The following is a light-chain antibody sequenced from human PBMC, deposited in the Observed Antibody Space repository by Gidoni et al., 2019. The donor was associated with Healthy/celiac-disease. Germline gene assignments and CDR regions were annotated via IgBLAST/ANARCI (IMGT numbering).Light chain of an antibody. J-gene: IGLJ3*02. Sequence: NFMLTQPHSVSESPGKTVTISCTRSSGSIASNYVQWYHQRPGSSPTTVIYEDNQRPSGVPDRFSGSIDSSSNSASLTISGLKTEDEADYYCQSYDSSNLYVFGGGTKLTVL. CDR3: QSYDSSNLYV. V-gene: IGLV6-57*01. CDR1: SGSIASNY. CDR2: EDN.